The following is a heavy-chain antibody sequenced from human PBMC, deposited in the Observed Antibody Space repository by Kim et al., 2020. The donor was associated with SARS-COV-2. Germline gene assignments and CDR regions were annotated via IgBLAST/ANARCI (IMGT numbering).Heavy chain of an antibody. CDR1: GFVFSNYW. J-gene: IGHJ6*02. CDR3: VRDGGGTIAVTGPPSYYYGLDV. Sequence: GGSLRLSCAASGFVFSNYWMTWVRQAPGKGLEWVANIKKDGNEKFYVDSVKGRLTISRDNAKRSLFLQLNSLRHEDTAVYYCVRDGGGTIAVTGPPSYYYGLDVWGQGTTVTVSS. CDR2: IKKDGNEK. V-gene: IGHV3-7*01. D-gene: IGHD6-19*01.